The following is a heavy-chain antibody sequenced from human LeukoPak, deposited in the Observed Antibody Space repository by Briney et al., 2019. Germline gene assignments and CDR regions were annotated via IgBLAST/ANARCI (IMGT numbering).Heavy chain of an antibody. CDR1: GFTFSTYW. V-gene: IGHV3-7*03. Sequence: GGSLRLSCGASGFTFSTYWMSWVRQAPGKGLEWVANIKEDGSERNYVDSVKGRFTISRDNAKNSLYLQMNSLRAEDTALYYCARDAVLRNIAAAGYFDYWGQGTLVTVSS. CDR3: ARDAVLRNIAAAGYFDY. CDR2: IKEDGSER. J-gene: IGHJ4*02. D-gene: IGHD6-13*01.